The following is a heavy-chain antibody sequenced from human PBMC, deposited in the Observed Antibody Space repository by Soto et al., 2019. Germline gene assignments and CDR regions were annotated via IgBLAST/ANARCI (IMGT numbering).Heavy chain of an antibody. CDR3: ARIEKEVGAPGVVYYYYGMAV. D-gene: IGHD1-26*01. CDR1: GYSISSGYY. V-gene: IGHV4-38-2*01. CDR2: IYHSGST. J-gene: IGHJ6*02. Sequence: SETLSLTCAVSGYSISSGYYWGWIRQPPGKGLEWIGSIYHSGSTYYNPSLKSRVTISVDTSKNQFSLKLSSVTAADTAVYYCARIEKEVGAPGVVYYYYGMAVWGQGTTVTVSS.